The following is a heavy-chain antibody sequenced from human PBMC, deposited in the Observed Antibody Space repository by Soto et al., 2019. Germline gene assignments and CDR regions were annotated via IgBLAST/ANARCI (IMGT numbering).Heavy chain of an antibody. V-gene: IGHV3-15*07. CDR2: IKSKTDGGTT. J-gene: IGHJ6*02. D-gene: IGHD4-17*01. Sequence: EVQLVESGGGLVKPGGSLRLSCAASGFTFSNAWMNWVRQAPGKGLEWVGRIKSKTDGGTTDYAAPVKGRFTISRDDSKNTLYLQMNSLKTEDTAVYYCTTDIMTTVTRYYYYGMDVWGQGTTVTVSS. CDR1: GFTFSNAW. CDR3: TTDIMTTVTRYYYYGMDV.